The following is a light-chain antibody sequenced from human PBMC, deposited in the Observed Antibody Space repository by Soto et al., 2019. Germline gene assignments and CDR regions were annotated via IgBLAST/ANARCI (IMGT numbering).Light chain of an antibody. V-gene: IGLV1-40*01. CDR3: LSYDSSLSGSV. J-gene: IGLJ2*01. CDR2: GNS. CDR1: SSNIGAGYD. Sequence: QSVLTQPPSVSGVPGQRVTISCTGSSSNIGAGYDVHWYQQLPGTAPKLLIYGNSNRPSGVPDRFSGSKSGTSASLAITGLQAEDEADYYCLSYDSSLSGSVFGGGTKLTVL.